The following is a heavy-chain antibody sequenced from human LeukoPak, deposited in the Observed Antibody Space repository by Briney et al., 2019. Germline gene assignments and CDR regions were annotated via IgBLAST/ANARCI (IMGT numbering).Heavy chain of an antibody. D-gene: IGHD3-3*01. CDR2: IYTSGST. CDR1: GGTSCSFY. J-gene: IGHJ4*02. CDR3: ARDSSYDFWSGNGGFDY. Sequence: SETLSLTCTVSGGTSCSFYWSWIRHAPGKELEWTGRIYTSGSTNYNHSLKSRVTMSVDTSKNQFSLKLSSVTAADTAVYYCARDSSYDFWSGNGGFDYWGQGTLVTVSS. V-gene: IGHV4-4*07.